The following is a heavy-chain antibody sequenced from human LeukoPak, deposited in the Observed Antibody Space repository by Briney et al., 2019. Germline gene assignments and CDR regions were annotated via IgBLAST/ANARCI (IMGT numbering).Heavy chain of an antibody. CDR2: ISSSSSYI. Sequence: GGSLRLSCAASGFTFSSYAMSWVRQAPGKGLEWVSSISSSSSYIYYADSVKGRFTISRDNAKNSLYLQMNSLRAEDTAVFYCARDFDYTNWFDPWGQGTLVTVSS. CDR3: ARDFDYTNWFDP. CDR1: GFTFSSYA. J-gene: IGHJ5*02. V-gene: IGHV3-21*01. D-gene: IGHD4-11*01.